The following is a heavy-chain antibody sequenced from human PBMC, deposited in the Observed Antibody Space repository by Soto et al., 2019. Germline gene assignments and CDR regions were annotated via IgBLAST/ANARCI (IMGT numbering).Heavy chain of an antibody. Sequence: QVQLVQSGGEVRKPGASLEISCQASGYSFISHYINWVRQAPGKSFEWLGMVNPRTGSPSYARKFMGRVRMPRDTSTSTVPMTLNSLTSEDTAIYYCARKGDPVTVLDYWGQGTVVSVSS. CDR3: ARKGDPVTVLDY. CDR2: VNPRTGSP. CDR1: GYSFISHY. D-gene: IGHD4-17*01. V-gene: IGHV1-46*01. J-gene: IGHJ4*02.